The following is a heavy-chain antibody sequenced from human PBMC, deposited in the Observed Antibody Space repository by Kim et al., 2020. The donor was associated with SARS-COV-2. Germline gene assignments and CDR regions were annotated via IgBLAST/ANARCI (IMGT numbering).Heavy chain of an antibody. CDR3: ASPLRDDFWSGYLQLPLYYYYYGMDV. D-gene: IGHD3-3*01. CDR1: GFTFSSYW. J-gene: IGHJ6*02. V-gene: IGHV3-74*01. Sequence: GGSLRLSCAASGFTFSSYWMHWVRQAPGKGLVWVSRINSDGSSTSYADSVKGRFTISRDNAKNTLYLQMNSLRAEDTAVYYCASPLRDDFWSGYLQLPLYYYYYGMDVWGQGTTVTVSS. CDR2: INSDGSST.